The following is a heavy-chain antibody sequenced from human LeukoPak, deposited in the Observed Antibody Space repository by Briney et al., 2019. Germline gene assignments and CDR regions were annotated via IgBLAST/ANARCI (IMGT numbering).Heavy chain of an antibody. Sequence: PSETLSLTCTVSGGSISSGVYYWSWIPQHPGKRLEWIGYIYYSGSTYYNPSLNSRVTISVDPSKNQFSLKLSSVTAADPAVYYCARDRSYYASSGSFDYWGQGTLVTVSS. V-gene: IGHV4-31*03. CDR3: ARDRSYYASSGSFDY. CDR1: GGSISSGVYY. J-gene: IGHJ4*02. D-gene: IGHD3-22*01. CDR2: IYYSGST.